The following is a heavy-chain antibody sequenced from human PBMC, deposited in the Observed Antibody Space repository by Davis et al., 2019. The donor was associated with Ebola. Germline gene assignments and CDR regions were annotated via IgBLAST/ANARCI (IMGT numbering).Heavy chain of an antibody. CDR2: IYYSGST. V-gene: IGHV4-61*08. CDR3: ATRAGAGTER. Sequence: GSLRLSCTVSGGSISSGGYYWSWIRQHPGKGLEWIGYIYYSGSTNYNPSLKSRVTISVDTSKNQFSLKLSSVTAADTAVYYCATRAGAGTERWGQGTLVTVSS. J-gene: IGHJ4*02. D-gene: IGHD1-14*01. CDR1: GGSISSGGYY.